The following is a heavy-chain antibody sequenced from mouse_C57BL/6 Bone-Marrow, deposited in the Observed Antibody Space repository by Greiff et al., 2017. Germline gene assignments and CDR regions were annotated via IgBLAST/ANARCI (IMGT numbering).Heavy chain of an antibody. CDR3: TSNWDGYVEF. J-gene: IGHJ1*03. CDR2: IDPENGDT. D-gene: IGHD4-1*01. CDR1: GFNFTDYY. Sequence: VQLQQSGAELVRPGASVKLSCTASGFNFTDYYMHWVKQRPEQGLEWIGWIDPENGDTKYASKFQGKATITADTSSNTAYLQLSSLTSEDTAVYYCTSNWDGYVEFWGRGTAVTVS. V-gene: IGHV14-4*01.